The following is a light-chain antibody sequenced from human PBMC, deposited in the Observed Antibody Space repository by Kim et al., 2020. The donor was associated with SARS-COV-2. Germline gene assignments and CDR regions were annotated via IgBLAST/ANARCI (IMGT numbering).Light chain of an antibody. Sequence: LAPGERATLSCRASQSVSSYLAWYQQKPGQAPRLLIYDTSNRATGIPARFSGSGSGTDFTLSISSLEPDDFAIYYCQQRSNWPRTFGQGTKVDIK. CDR1: QSVSSY. CDR2: DTS. J-gene: IGKJ1*01. V-gene: IGKV3-11*01. CDR3: QQRSNWPRT.